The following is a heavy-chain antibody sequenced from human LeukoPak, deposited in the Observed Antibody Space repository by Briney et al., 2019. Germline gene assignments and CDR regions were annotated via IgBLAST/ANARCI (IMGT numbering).Heavy chain of an antibody. CDR3: ARLQSDDYVWGSSSEFDY. Sequence: ASVKVSCKASGYTFTIYGISWVRQAPGQGLEWMGWISAYNGNTNYAQKLQGRVTMTTDKSTSTAYMELRSLSSDDTGVYYCARLQSDDYVWGSSSEFDYWGEGTLVTVSS. V-gene: IGHV1-18*01. CDR2: ISAYNGNT. D-gene: IGHD3-16*01. J-gene: IGHJ4*02. CDR1: GYTFTIYG.